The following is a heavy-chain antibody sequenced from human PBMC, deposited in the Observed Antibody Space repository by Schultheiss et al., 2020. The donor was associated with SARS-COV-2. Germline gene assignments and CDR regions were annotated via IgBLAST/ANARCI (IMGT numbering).Heavy chain of an antibody. D-gene: IGHD3-10*01. CDR1: GYSFTSYW. V-gene: IGHV1-18*04. J-gene: IGHJ6*02. CDR3: ARSGDLPYYYYGLDV. Sequence: ASVKVSCKGSGYSFTSYWIGWVRQAPGQGLEWMGWISAYNGDTKYAQKFQGRVIMTADTSSSTVYMDLRSLTSDDTAVYYCARSGDLPYYYYGLDVWGQGTTVTVSS. CDR2: ISAYNGDT.